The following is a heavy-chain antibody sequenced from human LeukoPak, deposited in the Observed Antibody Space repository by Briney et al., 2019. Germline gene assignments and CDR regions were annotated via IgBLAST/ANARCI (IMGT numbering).Heavy chain of an antibody. D-gene: IGHD6-13*01. CDR3: AREAAVGTYDY. CDR1: GYTFTSYA. Sequence: ASVKVSCKASGYTFTSYAMNWVRQAPGQGLEWMGWISAYNGNTNYAQKLQGRVTMTTDTSTSTAYMELRSLRSDDTAVYYCAREAAVGTYDYWGQGTLVTVSS. V-gene: IGHV1-18*01. J-gene: IGHJ4*02. CDR2: ISAYNGNT.